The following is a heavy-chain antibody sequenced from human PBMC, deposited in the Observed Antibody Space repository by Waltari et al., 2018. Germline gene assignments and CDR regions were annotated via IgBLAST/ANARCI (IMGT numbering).Heavy chain of an antibody. CDR1: EFTSANHY. Sequence: DVQVVESGGGLVQPGGSLTLSCAASEFTSANHYMNWVRQAPGRGLEGVVLIRNRARSFTTDYAASVEGRFAISRDDSKNSLYLQMNSLKTEDTAVYYCVRDKQGGYFDYWGQGTLVTVSS. V-gene: IGHV3-72*01. D-gene: IGHD3-16*01. CDR2: IRNRARSFTT. J-gene: IGHJ4*02. CDR3: VRDKQGGYFDY.